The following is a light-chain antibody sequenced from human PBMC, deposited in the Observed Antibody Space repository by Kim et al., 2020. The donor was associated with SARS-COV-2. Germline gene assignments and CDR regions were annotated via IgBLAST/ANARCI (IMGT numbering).Light chain of an antibody. Sequence: GQSVTISCTGTSSDVGGYNYVSWYQQHQGKAPKRMIYEVSKRPSGVPDRFSGSKSGNTASLTVSGLQAEDEADYYCSSYAGSNNYVFGTGTKVTVL. CDR2: EVS. J-gene: IGLJ1*01. CDR3: SSYAGSNNYV. CDR1: SSDVGGYNY. V-gene: IGLV2-8*01.